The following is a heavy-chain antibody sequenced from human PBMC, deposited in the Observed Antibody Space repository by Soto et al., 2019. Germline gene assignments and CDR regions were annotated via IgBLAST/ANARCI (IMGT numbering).Heavy chain of an antibody. CDR2: IYYSGST. CDR3: ARVGASYDIVTGYHNWFDP. Sequence: QVQLQESGPGLVKPSQTLSLTCTVSGGSISSGGYYWSWIRQHPGKGLEWIGYIYYSGSTYYNPSLKSRVTISVDTSKNQCSLKLSSVTAADTAVYYCARVGASYDIVTGYHNWFDPWGQGTLVTVSS. CDR1: GGSISSGGYY. V-gene: IGHV4-31*03. D-gene: IGHD3-9*01. J-gene: IGHJ5*02.